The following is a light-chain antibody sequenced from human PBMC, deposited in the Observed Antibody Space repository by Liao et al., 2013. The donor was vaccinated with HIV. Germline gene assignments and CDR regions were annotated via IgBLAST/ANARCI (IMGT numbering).Light chain of an antibody. V-gene: IGLV3-21*01. Sequence: SYELTQPPLVSVAPGKTARITCGGNNIGSKSVHWYQQKPGQAPVLVIYSDHDRPSGIPERFSGSNSGSTATLTISRVEAGDEADYYCQVWDSSSALFGGGTKLTVL. CDR3: QVWDSSSAL. CDR1: NIGSKS. J-gene: IGLJ2*01. CDR2: SDH.